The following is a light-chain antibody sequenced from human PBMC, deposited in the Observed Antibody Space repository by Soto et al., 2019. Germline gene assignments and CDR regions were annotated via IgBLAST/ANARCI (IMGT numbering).Light chain of an antibody. J-gene: IGKJ5*01. CDR2: DAS. V-gene: IGKV3-11*01. Sequence: EIVMTQSPATLSLSPGEGATLSCRASQSISSSLAWYQQKPGQAPRLLIYDASNRATGIPARFSGSGSGTDFTLTISSLEPEDFAVYYCQQRSNWPPITFGQGTRLEI. CDR3: QQRSNWPPIT. CDR1: QSISSS.